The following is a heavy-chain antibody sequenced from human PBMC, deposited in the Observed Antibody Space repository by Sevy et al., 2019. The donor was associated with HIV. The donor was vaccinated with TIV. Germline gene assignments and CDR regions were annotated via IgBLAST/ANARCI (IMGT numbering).Heavy chain of an antibody. Sequence: ASVKVSYKTSGGNFRTFIITWVRQAPGQWLEWMGGIITIFPTANYAQRFQGRVTITADESTSTAYMEMSNLRSDDTAVYYCARLMSCGGDCYYFDFWGQGTLVTVSS. D-gene: IGHD2-21*02. J-gene: IGHJ4*02. CDR2: IITIFPTA. V-gene: IGHV1-69*13. CDR3: ARLMSCGGDCYYFDF. CDR1: GGNFRTFI.